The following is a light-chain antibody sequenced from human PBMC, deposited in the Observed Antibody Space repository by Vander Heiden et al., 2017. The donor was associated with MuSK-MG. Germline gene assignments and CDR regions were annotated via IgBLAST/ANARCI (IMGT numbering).Light chain of an antibody. CDR1: KWGDKY. CDR3: PAWDSSTAV. V-gene: IGLV3-1*01. J-gene: IGLJ2*01. CDR2: QDS. Sequence: SYELTQPPSVSVSPGQTASITCSGDKWGDKYACWYQQKPGQSPVLVIYQDSKRPSGIPELFSGSNSGNTATLTISGTQAMDEADYYCPAWDSSTAVFGGGTKLTVL.